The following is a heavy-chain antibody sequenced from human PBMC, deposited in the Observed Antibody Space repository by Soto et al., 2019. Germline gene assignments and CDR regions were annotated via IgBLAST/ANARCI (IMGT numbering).Heavy chain of an antibody. J-gene: IGHJ3*02. CDR1: GFSLGTNGVG. CDR3: AHRRGKWIQLWSIGGDAFDI. V-gene: IGHV2-5*02. D-gene: IGHD5-18*01. CDR2: IYWDDDK. Sequence: QITLKESGPTLVKPTQTLTLTCTFSGFSLGTNGVGVGWIRQPPGKALEWLALIYWDDDKRYSPSLKSRLTITKDTSKNQVVLTMTNMDPVDTATYYCAHRRGKWIQLWSIGGDAFDIWGQGTMVTVSS.